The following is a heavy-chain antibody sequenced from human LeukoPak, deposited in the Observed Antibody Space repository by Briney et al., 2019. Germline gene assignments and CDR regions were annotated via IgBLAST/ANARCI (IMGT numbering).Heavy chain of an antibody. V-gene: IGHV4-34*01. CDR1: GGSFSGYY. CDR2: INHSGST. CDR3: ASGGRGSTWFDP. J-gene: IGHJ5*02. Sequence: PSETLSLTCAVYGGSFSGYYWSWIRQPPGKGLEWIGEINHSGSTNYNPSLKSRVTISVDTSKNQFSPKLSSVTAADTAVYYCASGGRGSTWFDPWGQGTLVTVSS.